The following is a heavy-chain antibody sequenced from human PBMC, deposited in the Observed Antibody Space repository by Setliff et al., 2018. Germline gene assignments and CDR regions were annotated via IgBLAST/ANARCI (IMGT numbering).Heavy chain of an antibody. CDR3: ARVATLIRGVTVNWFDP. CDR2: ISPYNGNT. D-gene: IGHD3-10*01. J-gene: IGHJ5*02. CDR1: GYTFKTYG. V-gene: IGHV1-18*01. Sequence: ASVKVSCKASGYTFKTYGFTWVRQAPGQGLEWMGWISPYNGNTNYAQKFQGRVTMTRDTSISTAYMELSSLRSDDTAVYYCARVATLIRGVTVNWFDPWGQGTLVTVSS.